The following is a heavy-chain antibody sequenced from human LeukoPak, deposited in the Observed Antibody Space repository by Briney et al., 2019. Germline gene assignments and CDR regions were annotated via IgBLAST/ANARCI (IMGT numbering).Heavy chain of an antibody. V-gene: IGHV4-30-4*07. Sequence: PSETLSLTCAVSGGSVGSDTYSWSWIRQPPGKGLEWIGYIYYSGRTYYNPSLKSRVTISVDTSKNQFSLKLSSVTAADTAVYYCARRPILYYNYYGSGSYQFDYWGQGTLVTVSS. CDR3: ARRPILYYNYYGSGSYQFDY. CDR2: IYYSGRT. D-gene: IGHD3-10*01. CDR1: GGSVGSDTYS. J-gene: IGHJ4*02.